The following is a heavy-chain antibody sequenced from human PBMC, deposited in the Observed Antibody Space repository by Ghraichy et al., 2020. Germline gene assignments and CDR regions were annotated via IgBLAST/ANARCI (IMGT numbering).Heavy chain of an antibody. Sequence: GGSLRLSCTASGFIFSNFGMHWVRQAPGKGLEWVAFMRSDGTTRYYADSVKGRSTISRDIAKNTLYLQMNSLTAEDTGVYYCAKDSGWYVPHSDYWGQGTLVAVSS. CDR1: GFIFSNFG. CDR3: AKDSGWYVPHSDY. CDR2: MRSDGTTR. V-gene: IGHV3-30*02. D-gene: IGHD6-19*01. J-gene: IGHJ4*02.